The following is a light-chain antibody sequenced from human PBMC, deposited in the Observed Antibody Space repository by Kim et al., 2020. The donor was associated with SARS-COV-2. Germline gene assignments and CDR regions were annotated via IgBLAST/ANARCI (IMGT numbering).Light chain of an antibody. CDR3: QQYSSSPAT. CDR2: GAS. V-gene: IGKV3-20*01. Sequence: VSPGEGVTLFCRASHAIAGNLAWYQLKSGRAPRLLIYGASSRATGIPDRFSGSGSGTDFTLTITRLEPEDFAVYYCQQYSSSPATFGQGTKVDIK. J-gene: IGKJ1*01. CDR1: HAIAGN.